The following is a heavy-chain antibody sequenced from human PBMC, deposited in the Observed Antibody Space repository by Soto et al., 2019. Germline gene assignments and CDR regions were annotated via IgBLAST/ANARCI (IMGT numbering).Heavy chain of an antibody. CDR2: IYYSGNT. Sequence: QVQLQESGPGQVKPSQTLSLTCTVSGGSISSGDSYWSWIRQHPGKGLEGMGYIYYSGNTYYSPSLKSPVSISVNTSKNQSSLRLSSVTDADTALYYCARDKAYYYASSGYSGYVALWGQGTLVTVSS. CDR3: ARDKAYYYASSGYSGYVAL. CDR1: GGSISSGDSY. J-gene: IGHJ4*02. D-gene: IGHD3-22*01. V-gene: IGHV4-31*01.